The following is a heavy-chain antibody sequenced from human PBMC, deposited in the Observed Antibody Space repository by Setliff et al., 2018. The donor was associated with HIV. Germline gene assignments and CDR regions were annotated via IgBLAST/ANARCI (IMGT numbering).Heavy chain of an antibody. V-gene: IGHV1-2*06. CDR1: GDTFNFYG. CDR2: INPNSGGT. CDR3: ATKVYCTNGVCLDAFDL. J-gene: IGHJ3*01. Sequence: ASVKVSCKASGDTFNFYGLNWVRQAPGQGLEWMGRINPNSGGTNHAQKFQGRVTMTRDTSSSTAYMELSRLRSDDTAVYYCATKVYCTNGVCLDAFDLWGQGTMVTVSS. D-gene: IGHD2-8*01.